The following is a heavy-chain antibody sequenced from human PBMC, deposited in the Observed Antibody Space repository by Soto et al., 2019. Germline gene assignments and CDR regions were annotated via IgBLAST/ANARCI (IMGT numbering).Heavy chain of an antibody. CDR2: IKQDGSER. CDR3: TSGYCSGGSCSWSDY. Sequence: PGGSLRLSCAASGFTFSSYWMSWVRQAPGKGLEWVANIKQDGSERYYVDSVKGRFTISRDNAKNSLYLQMNSLRAEDTAVYYCTSGYCSGGSCSWSDYWGQGTLVTVSS. V-gene: IGHV3-7*01. D-gene: IGHD2-15*01. CDR1: GFTFSSYW. J-gene: IGHJ4*02.